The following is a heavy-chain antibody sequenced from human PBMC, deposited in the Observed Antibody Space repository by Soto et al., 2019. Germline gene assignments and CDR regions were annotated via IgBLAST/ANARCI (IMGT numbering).Heavy chain of an antibody. J-gene: IGHJ3*02. Sequence: EVQLVESGGGLVQPGGSLRLSCAASGFTFSSYSMNWVRQAPGKGLEWGSYISSSSRTIYYADSVKGRFTISRDNAKNSLYLQMNSLRAEDTAVYYCARDAYCGGDCYSAFDIWGQGTMVTVSS. CDR3: ARDAYCGGDCYSAFDI. CDR2: ISSSSRTI. CDR1: GFTFSSYS. V-gene: IGHV3-48*01. D-gene: IGHD2-21*01.